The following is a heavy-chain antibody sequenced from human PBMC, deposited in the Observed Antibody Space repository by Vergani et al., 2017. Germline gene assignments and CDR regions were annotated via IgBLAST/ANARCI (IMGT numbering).Heavy chain of an antibody. CDR1: GFTFSDYY. D-gene: IGHD2-21*02. J-gene: IGHJ4*02. CDR2: IRSSGSTI. V-gene: IGHV3-11*01. CDR3: ARSSPVTPYIDY. Sequence: QVQLVESGGGLVKPGGSLRLSCAASGFTFSDYYMRWIRQAPGKGLEWVSYIRSSGSTIYYADSVKGRFTISRDNAKNSLYLQINSLRAEVTAVYYCARSSPVTPYIDYWGQGTLVTVSS.